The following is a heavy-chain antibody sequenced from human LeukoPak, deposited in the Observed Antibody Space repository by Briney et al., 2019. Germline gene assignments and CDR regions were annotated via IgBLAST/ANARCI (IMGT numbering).Heavy chain of an antibody. CDR3: AIRIMVRASHGADY. CDR2: IYPGDSDT. J-gene: IGHJ4*02. CDR1: EYSFTSYW. V-gene: IGHV5-51*07. Sequence: GESLMISCKGSEYSFTSYWIGWVHQMPGKGLEWMGIIYPGDSDTRYSPSFQGQVTISADKSISTAYLQWSSLKASDTAMYYCAIRIMVRASHGADYWGQGTLVTVSS. D-gene: IGHD3-10*01.